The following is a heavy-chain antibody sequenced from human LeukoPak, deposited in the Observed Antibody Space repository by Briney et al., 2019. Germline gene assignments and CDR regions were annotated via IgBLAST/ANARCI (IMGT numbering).Heavy chain of an antibody. Sequence: GGSLRLSCAASGFTFSSYWMSWVRQAPGKGLEWVANIKQDGSEKYYVDAVKGRFTISRDNAKNSLYLQMNSLGAEDTAVYYCAREYSSSFDAFDIWGQGTMVTVSS. CDR3: AREYSSSFDAFDI. CDR1: GFTFSSYW. V-gene: IGHV3-7*01. CDR2: IKQDGSEK. D-gene: IGHD6-6*01. J-gene: IGHJ3*02.